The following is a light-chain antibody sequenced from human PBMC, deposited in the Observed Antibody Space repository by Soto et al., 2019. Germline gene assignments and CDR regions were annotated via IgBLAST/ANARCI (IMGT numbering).Light chain of an antibody. CDR1: QSVSSY. CDR3: QQRSNWPT. J-gene: IGKJ5*01. V-gene: IGKV3-11*01. CDR2: DAS. Sequence: PGERVTLSCRASQSVSSYLAWYQQKPGQAPRLLIYDASDRATGIPARFSGSGSGTDFTLTISSLEPEDFAVYYCQQRSNWPTFGQVTRLEIK.